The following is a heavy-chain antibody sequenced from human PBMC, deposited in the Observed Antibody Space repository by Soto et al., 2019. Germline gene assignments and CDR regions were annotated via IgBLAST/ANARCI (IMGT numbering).Heavy chain of an antibody. D-gene: IGHD6-6*01. CDR3: ARERAARAHPLDHDAFDI. CDR1: GYTFTSYG. CDR2: ISAYNGNT. Sequence: SVKVSCKASGYTFTSYGISWVRQAPGQGLEWMGWISAYNGNTNYAQKLQGRVTMTTDTSTSTAYMELRSLRSDDTAVYYCARERAARAHPLDHDAFDIWGQGTMVTVSS. J-gene: IGHJ3*02. V-gene: IGHV1-18*01.